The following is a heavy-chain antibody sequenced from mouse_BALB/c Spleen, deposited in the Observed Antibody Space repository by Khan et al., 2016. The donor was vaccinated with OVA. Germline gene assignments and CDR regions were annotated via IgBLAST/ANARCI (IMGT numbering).Heavy chain of an antibody. V-gene: IGHV14-1*02. CDR3: TRDGDSHWFAY. Sequence: EVKLQESGAELVRPGALVKLSCKASGFNIKDYYMHWVKQRPEQGLVWIGRIDPENGNTIYDPKFQGKASITSDTSSNTAYLQLSSLTSEDTAVYCFTRDGDSHWFAYWGQGTLVTVSA. CDR2: IDPENGNT. D-gene: IGHD2-13*01. CDR1: GFNIKDYY. J-gene: IGHJ3*01.